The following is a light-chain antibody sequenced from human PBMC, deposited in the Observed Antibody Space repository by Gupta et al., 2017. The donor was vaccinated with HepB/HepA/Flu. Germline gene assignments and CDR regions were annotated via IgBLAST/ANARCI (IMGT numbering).Light chain of an antibody. J-gene: IGLJ1*01. CDR3: QVWDTSGGNPRYV. V-gene: IGLV3-21*02. Sequence: SYELTQPPSVSVAPGQAARITCGGDAIESKSVHWYQQKPGQAPVLVVYNDYDRPSGIPERFSGSNSGNTATLTISGVEAGEEADYYCQVWDTSGGNPRYVFGAGTKVTVL. CDR2: NDY. CDR1: AIESKS.